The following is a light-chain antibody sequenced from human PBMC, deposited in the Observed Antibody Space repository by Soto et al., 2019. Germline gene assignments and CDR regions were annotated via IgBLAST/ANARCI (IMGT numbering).Light chain of an antibody. Sequence: DIQLTQSPSSLSASVGDRVTITCRASQNINKFLNWYQQKPGKAPKLLIYGASSLHSGVPSRFTGTGSGTEFSLTIRRLQPDDYGTYYCQQSFSTPPLTFGGGTKVEI. CDR1: QNINKF. CDR3: QQSFSTPPLT. J-gene: IGKJ4*01. CDR2: GAS. V-gene: IGKV1-39*01.